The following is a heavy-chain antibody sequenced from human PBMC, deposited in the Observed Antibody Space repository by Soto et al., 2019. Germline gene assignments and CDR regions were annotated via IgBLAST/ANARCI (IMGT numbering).Heavy chain of an antibody. V-gene: IGHV1-18*01. CDR1: GYTFTSYG. J-gene: IGHJ3*02. D-gene: IGHD6-19*01. CDR3: ARGYSSGWPGNAFDI. CDR2: ISANSGNT. Sequence: ASVKVSCKASGYTFTSYGISWVRQAPGQGLEWMGWISANSGNTNYAQKFQGRVTMTRDTSISTAYMELSRLRSDDTAVYYCARGYSSGWPGNAFDIWGQGTMVTVS.